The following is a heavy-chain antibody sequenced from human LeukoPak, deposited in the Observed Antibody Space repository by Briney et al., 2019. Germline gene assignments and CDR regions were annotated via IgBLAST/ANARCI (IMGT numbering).Heavy chain of an antibody. V-gene: IGHV3-7*01. CDR1: GFTFSSYW. CDR2: IKQDGSGK. J-gene: IGHJ4*02. Sequence: GGSLRLSCAASGFTFSSYWMSWVRQAPGKGLEWVANIKQDGSGKYYVDSVKGRFTISRDNAKNSLYLQMNSLRAEDTAVYYCARVPLPPTYYDFWSGYYLYYFDYWGQGTLVTVSS. CDR3: ARVPLPPTYYDFWSGYYLYYFDY. D-gene: IGHD3-3*01.